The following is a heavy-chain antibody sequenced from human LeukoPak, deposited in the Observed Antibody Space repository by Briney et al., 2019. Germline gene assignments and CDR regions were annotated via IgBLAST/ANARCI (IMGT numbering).Heavy chain of an antibody. D-gene: IGHD4-17*01. CDR1: GFTFDDYG. V-gene: IGHV3-20*04. CDR3: ARADYGDYFYFDY. CDR2: INWNGGNT. J-gene: IGHJ4*02. Sequence: GGSLRLSCAASGFTFDDYGMGWVRQGPGKGLEWVSGINWNGGNTGYADSVKGRFTISRDNAKNSLYLQMNSLRAEDTALYYCARADYGDYFYFDYWGQGTLVTVSS.